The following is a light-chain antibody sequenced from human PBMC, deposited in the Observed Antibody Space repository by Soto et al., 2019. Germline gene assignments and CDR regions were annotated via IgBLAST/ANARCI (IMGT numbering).Light chain of an antibody. CDR1: QSVSSSY. Sequence: EIVLTQSPGTLSLSPGERATLSCRASQSVSSSYFAWYQQKPGQAPRLLIYGASNRASGIPDRFSGSGSGTDFTFTIRRLEPEDFAIFYCQQYCDSPNTFGQGTRLEIK. J-gene: IGKJ5*01. V-gene: IGKV3-20*01. CDR2: GAS. CDR3: QQYCDSPNT.